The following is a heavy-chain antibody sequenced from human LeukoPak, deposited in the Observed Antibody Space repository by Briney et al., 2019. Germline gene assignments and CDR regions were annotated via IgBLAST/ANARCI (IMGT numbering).Heavy chain of an antibody. D-gene: IGHD3-22*01. CDR3: ARDPRFYTPFLMIDEGYFDY. CDR1: GYTFTSYG. Sequence: ASVKVSRKASGYTFTSYGISWVRQAPGQGLEWMGWISAYNGNTNYAQKLQGRVTMTTDTSTSTAYMELRSLRSDDTAVYYCARDPRFYTPFLMIDEGYFDYWGQGTLVTVPS. V-gene: IGHV1-18*01. J-gene: IGHJ4*02. CDR2: ISAYNGNT.